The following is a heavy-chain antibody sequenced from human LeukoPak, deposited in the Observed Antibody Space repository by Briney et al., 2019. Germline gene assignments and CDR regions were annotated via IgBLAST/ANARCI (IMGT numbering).Heavy chain of an antibody. CDR2: ISAYNGNT. CDR3: ARGRFYYDSSGDIVFDY. D-gene: IGHD3-22*01. V-gene: IGHV1-18*01. J-gene: IGHJ4*02. Sequence: ASVKVSCKASGYTFTSYGISWVRQAPGQGLEWMGWISAYNGNTNYAQKLQGRVTMTTDTSTSTAYMELRSLRSDDTAVYYCARGRFYYDSSGDIVFDYWGQGTLVTVSS. CDR1: GYTFTSYG.